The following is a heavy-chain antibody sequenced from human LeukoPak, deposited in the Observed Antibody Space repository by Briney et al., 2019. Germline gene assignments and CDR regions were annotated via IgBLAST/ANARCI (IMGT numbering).Heavy chain of an antibody. D-gene: IGHD4-23*01. CDR3: ARVNSSNSLGWFDP. CDR1: GYTFTGCY. V-gene: IGHV1-2*02. Sequence: GASVKVSCKASGYTFTGCYIHWVRQAPGQRLEWMGWIKPNSGGTNYAQKFHGRVTMTRDTSISTAYMELSSLRSDDTAVYYCARVNSSNSLGWFDPWGQGTLVSVSS. J-gene: IGHJ5*02. CDR2: IKPNSGGT.